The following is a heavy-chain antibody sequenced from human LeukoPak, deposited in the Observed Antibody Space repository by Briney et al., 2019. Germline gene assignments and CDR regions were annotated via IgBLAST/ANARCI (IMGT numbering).Heavy chain of an antibody. CDR1: GGSFSGYY. CDR3: ARVGPGCSSTSCHYYFDY. CDR2: IYYSGST. V-gene: IGHV4-59*01. Sequence: SETLSLTCAVYGGSFSGYYWSWIRQPPGKGLEWIGYIYYSGSTNYNPSLKSRVTISVDTSKNQFSLKLSSVTAADTAVYYCARVGPGCSSTSCHYYFDYWGQGTLVTVSS. J-gene: IGHJ4*02. D-gene: IGHD2-2*01.